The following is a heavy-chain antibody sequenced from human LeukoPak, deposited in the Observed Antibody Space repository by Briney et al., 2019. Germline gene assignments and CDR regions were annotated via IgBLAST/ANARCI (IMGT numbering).Heavy chain of an antibody. D-gene: IGHD3/OR15-3a*01. V-gene: IGHV3-23*01. CDR1: GFTFSNYA. Sequence: PGGSLRLSCAASGFTFSNYAMSWVRQAPGKGLEWVSVISGSGGSTYYADPVKGRFTISRDNSKDTLFLQMNSLRTEDTAVYYCAKRSNFWTGYLDYWGQGALVTVSS. CDR3: AKRSNFWTGYLDY. CDR2: ISGSGGST. J-gene: IGHJ4*02.